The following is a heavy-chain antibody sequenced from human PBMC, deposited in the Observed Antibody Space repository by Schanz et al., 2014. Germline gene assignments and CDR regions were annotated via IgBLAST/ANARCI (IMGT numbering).Heavy chain of an antibody. CDR1: GFTFSSYG. CDR2: IGYLGDT. V-gene: IGHV3-13*01. CDR3: ARGTDWNLHY. Sequence: EVQLVESGGGVVQFGRSPRLSCVASGFTFSSYGMHWVRQGTGKGLEWVSTIGYLGDTYYPDSVKGRFTVSRDSGQNSLYLQMNSLRAGDTAVYYCARGTDWNLHYWGQGALVTVSS. J-gene: IGHJ4*02. D-gene: IGHD1-1*01.